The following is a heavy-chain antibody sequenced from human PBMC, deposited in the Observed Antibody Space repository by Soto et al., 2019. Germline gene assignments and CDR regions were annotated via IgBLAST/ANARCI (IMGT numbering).Heavy chain of an antibody. CDR2: IKSKTDGGTT. V-gene: IGHV3-15*01. Sequence: EVQLVESGGGLVKPGGSLRLSCAASGFTFSSYSMNWVRQAPGKGLEWVGLIKSKTDGGTTDYAAPVKGRFTISRDDSKNTLYLQLNSLKTEDTAVYYCATGCSSTSCYPLWYYYYGMDVWGPGTTVTVSS. CDR1: GFTFSSYS. J-gene: IGHJ6*02. D-gene: IGHD2-2*01. CDR3: ATGCSSTSCYPLWYYYYGMDV.